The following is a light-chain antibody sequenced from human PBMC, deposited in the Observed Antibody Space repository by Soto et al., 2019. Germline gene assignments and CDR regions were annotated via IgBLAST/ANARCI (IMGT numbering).Light chain of an antibody. V-gene: IGKV3-20*01. CDR1: QSISSSF. CDR2: GAS. Sequence: LVLRQSPVTLSLSPGDRATLSCRSSQSISSSFLAWYQQKPGQAPRLLIYGASSRATGIPDRFSGTGSETDFTLTISRLEPEDFAVYYCQQYDISPITFGQGTRLEIK. CDR3: QQYDISPIT. J-gene: IGKJ5*01.